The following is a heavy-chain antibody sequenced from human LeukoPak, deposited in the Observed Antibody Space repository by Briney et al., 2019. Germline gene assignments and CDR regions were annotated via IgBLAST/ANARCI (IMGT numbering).Heavy chain of an antibody. J-gene: IGHJ5*01. CDR1: GFTFSSYW. Sequence: GGSLRLSCAASGFTFSSYWMNWVRQAPGKGLEWVANIKRDGNEKNYVDSVRGRFSISRDNAKNSLYLQMDSLRAEDTAVYYCAKEGAYPIITYDSWGQGALITVSS. CDR3: AKEGAYPIITYDS. V-gene: IGHV3-7*01. D-gene: IGHD3-10*01. CDR2: IKRDGNEK.